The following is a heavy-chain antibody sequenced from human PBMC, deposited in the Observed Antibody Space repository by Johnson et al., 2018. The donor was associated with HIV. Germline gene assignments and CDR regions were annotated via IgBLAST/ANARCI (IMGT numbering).Heavy chain of an antibody. CDR1: GFTFSDYY. J-gene: IGHJ3*02. Sequence: QVQLVESGGGVVQPGRSLRLSCAASGFTFSDYYMSWIRQAPGKGLEWVSYISSRGNTIYYADSVKGRFTISRDNAKNSLYLQMDSLRAEDTAVYYCAREPGLVAAFDIWGQGTMVTVSS. CDR3: AREPGLVAAFDI. D-gene: IGHD6-19*01. V-gene: IGHV3-11*04. CDR2: ISSRGNTI.